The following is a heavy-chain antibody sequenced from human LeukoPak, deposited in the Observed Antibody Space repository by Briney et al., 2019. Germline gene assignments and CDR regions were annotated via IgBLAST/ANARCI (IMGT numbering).Heavy chain of an antibody. CDR1: NYSISTDYY. V-gene: IGHV4-38-2*02. J-gene: IGHJ3*02. Sequence: SETLSLTCSVSNYSISTDYYWGWIRQPPGKGLEWIGTMYHSGSTYYNPSLKSRVTISVDTSKNQFSLKLSSVTAADTAVYYCARDSRAQDAFDIWGQGTMVTVSS. CDR3: ARDSRAQDAFDI. CDR2: MYHSGST.